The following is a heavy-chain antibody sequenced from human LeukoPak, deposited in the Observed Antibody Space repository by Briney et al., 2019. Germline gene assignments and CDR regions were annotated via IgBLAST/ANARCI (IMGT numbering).Heavy chain of an antibody. CDR2: IIPIFGTA. CDR3: ARGPPGYYYDSSGYLGY. D-gene: IGHD3-22*01. J-gene: IGHJ4*02. Sequence: ASVRVSCKASGGTFSSYAISWVRQAPGQGLEWMGRIIPIFGTANYAQKFQGRVTITTDESTSTAYMELSSLRSEDTAVYYCARGPPGYYYDSSGYLGYWGQGTLVTVSS. V-gene: IGHV1-69*05. CDR1: GGTFSSYA.